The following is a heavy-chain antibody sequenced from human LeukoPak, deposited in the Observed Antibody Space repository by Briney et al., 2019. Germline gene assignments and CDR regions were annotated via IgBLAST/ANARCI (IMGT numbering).Heavy chain of an antibody. CDR2: INPNSGGT. V-gene: IGHV1-2*02. Sequence: ASVKVSCKASGYTFTGYYMHWVRQAPGQGLEWMGWINPNSGGTNYAQKFQGRVTMTRDTSISTAYMEVSRLTSDDTAMFYCARDPPGTTAFDLWGQGTMVTVSS. D-gene: IGHD1-1*01. J-gene: IGHJ3*01. CDR1: GYTFTGYY. CDR3: ARDPPGTTAFDL.